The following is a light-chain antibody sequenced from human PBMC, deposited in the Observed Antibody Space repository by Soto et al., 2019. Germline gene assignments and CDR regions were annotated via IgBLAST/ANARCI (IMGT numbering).Light chain of an antibody. CDR2: EVS. J-gene: IGLJ1*01. Sequence: QSVLTQPASVSGSPGQSITISCTGTSSDVGGYNYVSWYQQHPGKAPKLMIYEVSNRPSGVSNRFSGSKSGNTASLTISGLQAEDEADYYCSSYTSSSTYVFGTGKKVIVL. CDR3: SSYTSSSTYV. V-gene: IGLV2-14*01. CDR1: SSDVGGYNY.